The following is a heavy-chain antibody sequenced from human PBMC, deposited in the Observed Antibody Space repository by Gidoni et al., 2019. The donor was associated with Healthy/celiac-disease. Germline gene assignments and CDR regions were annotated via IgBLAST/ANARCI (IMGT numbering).Heavy chain of an antibody. Sequence: QVQLVESGGGVVQPGRSLRRSCAASGFTFSRYARHWVRQAPVKGLELVGVISYDGSNKYYADSVKVRFTISRDNSKNTLYLQMNSLRAEDTAVYYCAREIGRQQLVLSSFFDYWGQGTLVTVSS. D-gene: IGHD6-13*01. CDR3: AREIGRQQLVLSSFFDY. J-gene: IGHJ4*02. CDR1: GFTFSRYA. V-gene: IGHV3-30-3*01. CDR2: ISYDGSNK.